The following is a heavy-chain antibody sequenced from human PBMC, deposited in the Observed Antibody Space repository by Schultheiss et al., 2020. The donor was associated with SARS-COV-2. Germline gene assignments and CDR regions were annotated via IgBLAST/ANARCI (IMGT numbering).Heavy chain of an antibody. CDR1: GFTFGDYA. J-gene: IGHJ4*02. Sequence: GESLKISCAASGFTFGDYAMHWVRQAPGKGLEWVAVISYDGSNKYYADSVKGRFTISRDNSKNTLYLQMNSLRAEDTAVYYCARASPQWLVQGWGQGTLVTVSS. V-gene: IGHV3-30-3*01. D-gene: IGHD6-19*01. CDR3: ARASPQWLVQG. CDR2: ISYDGSNK.